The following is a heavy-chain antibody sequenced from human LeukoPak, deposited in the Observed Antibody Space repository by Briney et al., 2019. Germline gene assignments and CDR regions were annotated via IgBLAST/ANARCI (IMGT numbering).Heavy chain of an antibody. Sequence: SETLSLTCTVSGASISSYYWTWIWQSPGQGLEWIGYIYHTGATSYNPSLKSRVTMSIDTSKKQFSLKLTSVTAADTAVYFCARYGVSGWVIDNWGQGTLVTVSS. CDR2: IYHTGAT. V-gene: IGHV4-59*08. D-gene: IGHD6-19*01. CDR3: ARYGVSGWVIDN. CDR1: GASISSYY. J-gene: IGHJ4*02.